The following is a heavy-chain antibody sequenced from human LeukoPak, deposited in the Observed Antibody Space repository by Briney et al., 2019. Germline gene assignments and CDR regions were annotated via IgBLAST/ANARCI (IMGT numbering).Heavy chain of an antibody. CDR1: GFTFTGYY. D-gene: IGHD3-3*01. Sequence: GASVKVSCKTSGFTFTGYYMHWVRQAPGQGLEWMGWINPKSGGTTFAQKFQGRVTMTSDTSISTAYMELSRLRSDDTAVYYCARGPPGGLRFFEWSSPLDSWGQGTLVTVSS. J-gene: IGHJ4*02. CDR3: ARGPPGGLRFFEWSSPLDS. CDR2: INPKSGGT. V-gene: IGHV1-2*02.